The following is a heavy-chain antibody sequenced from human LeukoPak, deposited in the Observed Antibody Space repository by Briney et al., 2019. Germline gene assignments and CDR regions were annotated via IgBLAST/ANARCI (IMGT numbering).Heavy chain of an antibody. J-gene: IGHJ4*02. Sequence: PSETLSLTCAVSGASISGSGYYLGWIRQPPGKGLEWIGNIYYTGSTYYNASLQSRVTISIDTSKNQFSLKLSSVTAADTAVYYCARRGPVAGTESFDYWGQGTLVTVSS. V-gene: IGHV4-39*01. CDR1: GASISGSGYY. CDR2: IYYTGST. D-gene: IGHD6-19*01. CDR3: ARRGPVAGTESFDY.